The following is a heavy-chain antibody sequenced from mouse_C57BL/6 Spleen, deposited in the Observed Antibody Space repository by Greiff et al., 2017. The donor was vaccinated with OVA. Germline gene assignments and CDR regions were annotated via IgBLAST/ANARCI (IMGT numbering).Heavy chain of an antibody. D-gene: IGHD1-1*01. CDR3: ARDYGSSYFDY. CDR2: IYPGSGNT. V-gene: IGHV1-66*01. CDR1: GYSFTSYY. J-gene: IGHJ2*01. Sequence: QVQLQQSGPELVKPGASVKISCKASGYSFTSYYIHWVKQRPGQGLEWIGWIYPGSGNTKYNEKFKGKATLTADISSSTAYMQLSSLTSEDSAVYYCARDYGSSYFDYWGQGTTLTVSS.